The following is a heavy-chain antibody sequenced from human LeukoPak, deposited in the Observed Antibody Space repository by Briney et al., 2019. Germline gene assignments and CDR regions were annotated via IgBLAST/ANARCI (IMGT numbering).Heavy chain of an antibody. V-gene: IGHV3-66*01. J-gene: IGHJ3*02. CDR3: ARDLIGNDAFDI. Sequence: TGGSLRLSCAASGFTFSSYAMSWVRQAPGKGLEWVSVIYSGGSTYYADSVKGRFTISRDNSKNTLYLQMNSLRAEDTAVYYCARDLIGNDAFDIWGQGTMVTVSS. CDR1: GFTFSSYA. CDR2: IYSGGST. D-gene: IGHD3-10*01.